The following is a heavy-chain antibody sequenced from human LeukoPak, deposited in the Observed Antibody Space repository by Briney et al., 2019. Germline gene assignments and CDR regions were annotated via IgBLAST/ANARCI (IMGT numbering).Heavy chain of an antibody. V-gene: IGHV1-69*04. J-gene: IGHJ4*02. Sequence: ASVKVSCKASGGTFSSYAISWVRQAPGQGLEWMGRIIPILGIANYAQKFQGRATITADKSTSTAYMELSSLRSEDTAVYYCARDDYDILTGPFDYWGQGTLVTVSS. CDR3: ARDDYDILTGPFDY. D-gene: IGHD3-9*01. CDR1: GGTFSSYA. CDR2: IIPILGIA.